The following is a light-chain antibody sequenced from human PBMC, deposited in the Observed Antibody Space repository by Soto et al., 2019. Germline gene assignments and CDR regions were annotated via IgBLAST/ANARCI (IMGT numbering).Light chain of an antibody. V-gene: IGLV8-61*01. CDR3: VLYMGSGIVE. CDR2: STS. J-gene: IGLJ2*01. CDR1: SGSVSTSYH. Sequence: QTVLTQEPSFSVSPGGTVTLTCGLSSGSVSTSYHPSWYQQTPGQTPRTLIYSTSTRSSGVPDRFSGSILGDKAALTITGAQADDESDYYCVLYMGSGIVEFGGGTKLTVL.